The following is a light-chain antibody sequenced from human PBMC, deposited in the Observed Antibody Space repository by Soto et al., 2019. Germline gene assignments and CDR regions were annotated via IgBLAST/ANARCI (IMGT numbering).Light chain of an antibody. CDR3: QQRET. V-gene: IGKV3-11*01. CDR2: DAS. Sequence: EIVLTQSPATLSLSPGARATLSCRASQSVSSYLAWYQQKPGQAPRLLIYDASNRATGIPARFSGSGSGTDFTLTISSLEPEDCAVYYCQQRETFGQGTKVEIK. CDR1: QSVSSY. J-gene: IGKJ1*01.